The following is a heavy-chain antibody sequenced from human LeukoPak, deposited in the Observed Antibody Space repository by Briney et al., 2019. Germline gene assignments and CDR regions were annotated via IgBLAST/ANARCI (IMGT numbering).Heavy chain of an antibody. D-gene: IGHD3-22*01. CDR1: GGTFSSYA. Sequence: SVKVSCKASGGTFSSYAISWVRQAPGQGLEWMGGIIPIFGTANYAQKFQGRVTITTDESTSTAYMELSSLRSEDTAVYYCARCPDYYDSSGYPGVGWFDPWGQGTLVTVSS. V-gene: IGHV1-69*05. CDR3: ARCPDYYDSSGYPGVGWFDP. J-gene: IGHJ5*02. CDR2: IIPIFGTA.